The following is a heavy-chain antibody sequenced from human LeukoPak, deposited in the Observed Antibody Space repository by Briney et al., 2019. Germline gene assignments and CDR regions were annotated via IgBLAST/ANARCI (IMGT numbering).Heavy chain of an antibody. J-gene: IGHJ5*02. V-gene: IGHV3-23*01. D-gene: IGHD2-8*01. CDR1: GFTFSSYA. CDR3: AKVYRYCTNGVCYTNWFDP. Sequence: PGASLRLSCAASGFTFSSYAMSWVRQAPGKGLEWVSGISGSGGSTYYADSVKGRFTISRDNSKNTVYLQMNSPRAEDTAVYYCAKVYRYCTNGVCYTNWFDPWGQGTLVTVSS. CDR2: ISGSGGST.